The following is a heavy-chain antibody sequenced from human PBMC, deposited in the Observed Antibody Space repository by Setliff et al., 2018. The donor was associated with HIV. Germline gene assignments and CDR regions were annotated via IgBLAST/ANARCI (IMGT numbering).Heavy chain of an antibody. Sequence: ASVKVSCKASGYSFTSYGVSWVRQAPGQGLEWMGWISAYNVNTNYSQKLQGRVTMTTDTSTSTAYMELRSLRSDDTAVYYCARGTTPLGWFDPWGQGTLVTVSS. CDR1: GYSFTSYG. J-gene: IGHJ5*02. D-gene: IGHD2-2*01. CDR3: ARGTTPLGWFDP. V-gene: IGHV1-18*01. CDR2: ISAYNVNT.